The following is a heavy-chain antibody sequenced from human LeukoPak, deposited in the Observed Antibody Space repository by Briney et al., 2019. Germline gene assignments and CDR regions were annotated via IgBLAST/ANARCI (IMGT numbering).Heavy chain of an antibody. Sequence: ASVKVSCKSSGYTFTGYYIHWVRQAPGQGLEWMGWINPHSGGTNYAHKSQGRVTMTRDTSISTAYMELSRLRSDDTAVYYCARDNGGNFDYWGQGTLVSVSS. J-gene: IGHJ4*02. CDR3: ARDNGGNFDY. CDR2: INPHSGGT. V-gene: IGHV1-2*07. D-gene: IGHD2-8*01. CDR1: GYTFTGYY.